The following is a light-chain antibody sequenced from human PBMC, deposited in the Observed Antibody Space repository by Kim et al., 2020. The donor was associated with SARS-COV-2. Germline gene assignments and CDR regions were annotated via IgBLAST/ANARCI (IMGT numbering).Light chain of an antibody. V-gene: IGKV3-20*01. Sequence: LSPGERATPSCRASQTVSSSYLAWYQQKPGQAPRLLIYGASSRATGIPDRFSGSGSGTDFSLTISRLEPEDFAVYYCQQYGRSVTFGGGTKVDIK. CDR1: QTVSSSY. J-gene: IGKJ4*01. CDR2: GAS. CDR3: QQYGRSVT.